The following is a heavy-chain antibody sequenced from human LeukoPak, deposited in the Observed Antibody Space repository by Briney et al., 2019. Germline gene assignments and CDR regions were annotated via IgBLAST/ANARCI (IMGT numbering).Heavy chain of an antibody. V-gene: IGHV3-30*04. CDR3: DCSSATCYAAGDY. J-gene: IGHJ4*02. D-gene: IGHD2-2*01. CDR2: ISYDGSNK. Sequence: PGRSLRLSCAASGFTFSSYAMHWVRQAPGKGLEWVAVISYDGSNKYYADSVKGRFTISRDNSKNTLYLQMNSLRAEDTAIYYCDCSSATCYAAGDYWGQGTLVTVSS. CDR1: GFTFSSYA.